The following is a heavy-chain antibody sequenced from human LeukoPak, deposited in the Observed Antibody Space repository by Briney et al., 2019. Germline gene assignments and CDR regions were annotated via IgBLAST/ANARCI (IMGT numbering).Heavy chain of an antibody. CDR2: ISSSGSTI. CDR1: GFTFSDYY. CDR3: ARGMIYDSSGFVAFDI. Sequence: GGSLRLSCAASGFTFSDYYMSWIRQAPGKGLEWVSYISSSGSTIYYADSVKGRFTISRDNAKNSLYLQMNSLKAEDTAVYYCARGMIYDSSGFVAFDIWGQGTMVTVSS. D-gene: IGHD3-22*01. V-gene: IGHV3-11*04. J-gene: IGHJ3*02.